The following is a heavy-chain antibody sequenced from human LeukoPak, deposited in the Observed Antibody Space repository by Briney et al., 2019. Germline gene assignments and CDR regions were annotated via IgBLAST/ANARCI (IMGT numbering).Heavy chain of an antibody. CDR1: GYTFTGYY. D-gene: IGHD6-19*01. J-gene: IGHJ6*03. CDR2: INPNSGGT. V-gene: IGHV1-2*02. Sequence: ASVKVSGKASGYTFTGYYMHWVRQAPGQGLEWMGWINPNSGGTNYAQKFQGRVTMTRDTSISTAYMELSRLRSDDTAVYYCARGAVAAYYYYYMDVWGKRTTVTVSS. CDR3: ARGAVAAYYYYYMDV.